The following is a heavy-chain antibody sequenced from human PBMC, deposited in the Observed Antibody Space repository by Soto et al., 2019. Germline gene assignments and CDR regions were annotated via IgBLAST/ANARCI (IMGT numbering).Heavy chain of an antibody. CDR1: GFSLSTSGVG. J-gene: IGHJ4*02. V-gene: IGHV2-5*02. CDR3: AHKGTYYYDSSGYSHALYYFDY. D-gene: IGHD3-22*01. CDR2: IYWDDDK. Sequence: SGPTLVNPTQTLTLTCTFSGFSLSTSGVGVGWIRQPPGKALEWLALIYWDDDKRYSPSLKSRLTITKDTSKNQVVLTMTNMDPVDTATYYCAHKGTYYYDSSGYSHALYYFDYWGQGNLVTVSS.